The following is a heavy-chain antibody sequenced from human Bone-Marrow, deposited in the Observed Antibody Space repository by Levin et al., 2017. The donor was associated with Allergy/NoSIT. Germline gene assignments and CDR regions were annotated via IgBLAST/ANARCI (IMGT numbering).Heavy chain of an antibody. J-gene: IGHJ3*02. CDR1: GFTFSSYG. Sequence: GESLKISCAASGFTFSSYGMHWVRQAPGKGLEWVAVISYDGSNKYYADSVKGRFTISRDNSKNTLYLQMNSLRAEDTAVYYCAKAKRRYDILTGYYWGDAFDIWGQGTMVTVSS. CDR3: AKAKRRYDILTGYYWGDAFDI. CDR2: ISYDGSNK. V-gene: IGHV3-30*18. D-gene: IGHD3-9*01.